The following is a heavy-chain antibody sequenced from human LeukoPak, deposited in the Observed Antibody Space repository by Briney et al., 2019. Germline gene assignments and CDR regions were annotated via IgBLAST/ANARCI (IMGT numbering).Heavy chain of an antibody. Sequence: SETLSLTCAVYGGSFSGYYWSWIRQPPGKGLEWIGETNHSGSTNYNPSLKSRVTISVDTSKNQFSLKLSSVTAADTAVYYCARAYYYYYYMDVWGKGTTVTVSS. J-gene: IGHJ6*03. CDR1: GGSFSGYY. CDR3: ARAYYYYYYMDV. V-gene: IGHV4-34*01. CDR2: TNHSGST.